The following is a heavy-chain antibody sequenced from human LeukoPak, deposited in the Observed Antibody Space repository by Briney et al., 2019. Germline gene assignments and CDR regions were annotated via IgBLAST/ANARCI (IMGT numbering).Heavy chain of an antibody. CDR3: ARAMKNRGLYSSSWLGIDY. CDR2: IIPILGIA. D-gene: IGHD6-13*01. V-gene: IGHV1-69*04. J-gene: IGHJ4*02. Sequence: ASVKVSCKASGGTFSSYAISWVRQAPGQGLEWMGRIIPILGIANYAQKFQGRVTITADKSTSTAYMELSSLRSEDTAVYYCARAMKNRGLYSSSWLGIDYWGQGTLVTVSS. CDR1: GGTFSSYA.